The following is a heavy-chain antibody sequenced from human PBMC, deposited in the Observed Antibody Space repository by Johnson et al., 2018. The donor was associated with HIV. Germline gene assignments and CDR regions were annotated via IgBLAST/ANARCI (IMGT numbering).Heavy chain of an antibody. J-gene: IGHJ3*02. CDR2: IWFDGSNK. Sequence: VQLVESGGGVVQPGRSLRLSCAASGFSVTRNDMNWVRQAPGKGLEWVAVIWFDGSNKYYADSVKGRVTISRDNSKNTLYLQMNSLRPEDTAVYFCARACRDGYTCDAFDIWGQGTMVTVSS. CDR3: ARACRDGYTCDAFDI. D-gene: IGHD5-24*01. V-gene: IGHV3-30*19. CDR1: GFSVTRND.